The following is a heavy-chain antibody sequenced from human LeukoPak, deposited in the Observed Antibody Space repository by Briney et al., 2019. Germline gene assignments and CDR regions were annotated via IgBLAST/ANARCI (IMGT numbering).Heavy chain of an antibody. CDR2: ISSSSSYT. CDR3: ARAVSVSSYYFDC. D-gene: IGHD5/OR15-5a*01. J-gene: IGHJ4*02. CDR1: GFIFSDYY. V-gene: IGHV3-11*05. Sequence: KPGGSLRLSCAASGFIFSDYYMSWIRQAPGKGLEWISYISSSSSYTNYVDSVKGRFTISRDNAKNSLYLQMSSLRAEDTAVYYCARAVSVSSYYFDCWGQGTLVTVSS.